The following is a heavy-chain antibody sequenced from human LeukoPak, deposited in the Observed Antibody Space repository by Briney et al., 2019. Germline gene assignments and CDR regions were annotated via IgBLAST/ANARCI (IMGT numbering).Heavy chain of an antibody. Sequence: SETLSLTCTVSGGSISSYYWSWIRQPPGKGLEWIGYIYYSGSTNYNPSLKSRVTISVDTSKNQFSLKLSSVTAADTAVYYCAREGLYSGYDGGFDYWGQGTLVTVSS. CDR3: AREGLYSGYDGGFDY. V-gene: IGHV4-59*01. CDR2: IYYSGST. CDR1: GGSISSYY. J-gene: IGHJ4*02. D-gene: IGHD5-12*01.